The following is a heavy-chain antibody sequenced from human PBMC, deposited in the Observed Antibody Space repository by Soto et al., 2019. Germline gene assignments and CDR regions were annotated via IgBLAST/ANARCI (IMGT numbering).Heavy chain of an antibody. V-gene: IGHV3-15*01. D-gene: IGHD2-8*01. Sequence: EVQLVESGGGLVKPGGSLRLSCAASGFTFDNAWMSWVRQAPGKGLEWVGRIKSKTDGGTADYTAPVKGRFTISRDDSKNTLFLQMNSLKTADTAVYYCTTDRGHMYDFDYWGQGTLVPVSS. J-gene: IGHJ4*02. CDR1: GFTFDNAW. CDR2: IKSKTDGGTA. CDR3: TTDRGHMYDFDY.